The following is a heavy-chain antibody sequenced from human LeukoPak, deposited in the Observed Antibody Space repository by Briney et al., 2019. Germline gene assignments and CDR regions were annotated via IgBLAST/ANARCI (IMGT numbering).Heavy chain of an antibody. V-gene: IGHV1-46*01. CDR2: ISPSGGST. CDR1: GYTFTSNY. D-gene: IGHD4-11*01. J-gene: IGHJ6*03. Sequence: ASVKVSCKAFGYTFTSNYMHWVRQAPGQGPEWMGVISPSGGSTTYAQKFQGRVTLTRDMSTSTDYLELSSLRSEDTAVYYCAIWSLSDKYSRQYYYMDVWGKGTTVTISS. CDR3: AIWSLSDKYSRQYYYMDV.